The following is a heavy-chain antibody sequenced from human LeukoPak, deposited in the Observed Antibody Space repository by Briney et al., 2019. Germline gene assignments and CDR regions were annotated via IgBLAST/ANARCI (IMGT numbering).Heavy chain of an antibody. J-gene: IGHJ4*02. Sequence: SETLSLTCAVSGGSISSLNNYWAWIRQPPGKGLEWIGTIYYNGNTYYNPSLKSRVTISVDTSKNQFSLKLSSVTAADTAVYYCARVRAVAGTGRYFNYWGQGTLVTVSS. D-gene: IGHD6-19*01. CDR1: GGSISSLNNY. CDR2: IYYNGNT. V-gene: IGHV4-39*07. CDR3: ARVRAVAGTGRYFNY.